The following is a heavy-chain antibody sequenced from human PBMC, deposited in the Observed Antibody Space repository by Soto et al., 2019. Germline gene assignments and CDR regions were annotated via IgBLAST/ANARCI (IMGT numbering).Heavy chain of an antibody. Sequence: EVQLLESGGGSVQPGGSLRLSCAASGFTFSSYAMHWVRRPPGKGLEWVSSIIGSGGTAYYADSVKGRFSISRDSLVNTLYLQMNGLRAEDTAVYYCAKGRGQNWNFDYWGQGTLVNVSP. V-gene: IGHV3-23*01. D-gene: IGHD1-1*01. CDR2: IIGSGGTA. CDR1: GFTFSSYA. CDR3: AKGRGQNWNFDY. J-gene: IGHJ4*02.